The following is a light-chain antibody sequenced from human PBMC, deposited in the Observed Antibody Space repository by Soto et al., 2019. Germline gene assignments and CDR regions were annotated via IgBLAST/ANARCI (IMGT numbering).Light chain of an antibody. J-gene: IGLJ2*01. V-gene: IGLV2-14*01. CDR3: SSYTSGSTLVV. CDR2: EVT. CDR1: SSDVGAYNY. Sequence: QSALTQPASVSGSPGQSITISCTGSSSDVGAYNYVSWYQQHPGKAPRLMIYEVTNRPSGVSNRFSGSKSGNTASLTISGLRAEDEADYYCSSYTSGSTLVVFGGGTTLTVL.